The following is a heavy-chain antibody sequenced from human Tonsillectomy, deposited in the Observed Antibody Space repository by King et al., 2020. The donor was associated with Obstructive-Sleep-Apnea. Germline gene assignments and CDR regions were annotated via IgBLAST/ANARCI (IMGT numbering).Heavy chain of an antibody. J-gene: IGHJ4*02. CDR1: GGSISSSSYY. CDR3: ARLLRFAGAFDY. V-gene: IGHV4-39*01. Sequence: VQLQESGPGLVKPSETLSLTCTVSGGSISSSSYYWGWIRQPPRKGLEWIGTIYYSGSTYYNPSLKSRVAISVDTSKNQFSLKLSSVTAADTAIYYCARLLRFAGAFDYWGQGTLVTASS. D-gene: IGHD1-26*01. CDR2: IYYSGST.